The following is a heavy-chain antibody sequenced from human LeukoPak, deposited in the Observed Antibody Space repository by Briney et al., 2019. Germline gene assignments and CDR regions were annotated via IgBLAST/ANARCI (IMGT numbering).Heavy chain of an antibody. CDR2: IYYSGST. V-gene: IGHV4-59*01. CDR1: GGSISSYY. D-gene: IGHD1-14*01. CDR3: ARDPGGYGMDV. Sequence: SETPSLTCTVSGGSISSYYWSWIRQPPGKGLEWIGYIYYSGSTNYNPSLKSRVTISVDTSKNQFSLKLSSVTAADTAVYYCARDPGGYGMDVWGQGTTVTVSS. J-gene: IGHJ6*02.